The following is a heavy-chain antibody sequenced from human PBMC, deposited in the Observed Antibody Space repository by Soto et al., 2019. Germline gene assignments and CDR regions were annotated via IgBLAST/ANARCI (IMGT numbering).Heavy chain of an antibody. V-gene: IGHV3-9*01. D-gene: IGHD1-26*01. CDR3: VKDESPNWYSGHFRN. J-gene: IGHJ4*02. CDR2: INWNSGSI. Sequence: GGSLRLSCAASGFTFDDYAMHWVRQVPGKGLEWVSGINWNSGSIGYGDSVKGRFAISRDNAKNSLHLQMNSLSAEDTAFYYCVKDESPNWYSGHFRNWGQGTLVTVSS. CDR1: GFTFDDYA.